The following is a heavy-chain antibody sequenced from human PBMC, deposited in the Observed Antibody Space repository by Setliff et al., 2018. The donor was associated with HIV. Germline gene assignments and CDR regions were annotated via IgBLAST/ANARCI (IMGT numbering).Heavy chain of an antibody. CDR1: GASIGRRSDC. Sequence: PSETLSLTCTVSGASIGRRSDCWGWIRQPPGKGLEWIGSFYYSWNTYYNPSLKSRVTISVDTSKNQFSLKLSSVTAADTAVYHCARGPAGRLVFLSYWGQGTLVTVSS. CDR3: ARGPAGRLVFLSY. J-gene: IGHJ4*02. CDR2: FYYSWNT. V-gene: IGHV4-39*07. D-gene: IGHD6-6*01.